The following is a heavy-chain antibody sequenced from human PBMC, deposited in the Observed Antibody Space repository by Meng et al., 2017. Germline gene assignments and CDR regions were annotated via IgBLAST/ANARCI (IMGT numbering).Heavy chain of an antibody. CDR1: GYSFTSYW. CDR2: IYPGDSDT. J-gene: IGHJ4*02. CDR3: AKDLGRWELTPDY. Sequence: GESLKISCKGSGYSFTSYWIGWVRQMPGKGLEWMGIIYPGDSDTRYSPSFQGQVTISADKSISTAYLQMNSLRAEDTAVYYCAKDLGRWELTPDYWGQGTLVTVSS. V-gene: IGHV5-51*01. D-gene: IGHD1-26*01.